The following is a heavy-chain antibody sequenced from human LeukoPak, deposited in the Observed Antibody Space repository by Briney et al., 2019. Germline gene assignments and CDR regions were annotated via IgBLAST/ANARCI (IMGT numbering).Heavy chain of an antibody. J-gene: IGHJ4*02. CDR1: GGSFSGYY. CDR2: INHLGGT. D-gene: IGHD6-19*01. V-gene: IGHV4-34*01. CDR3: ARGGYNIDWMKDAPDY. Sequence: PSETLSLTCGVYGGSFSGYYYNWIRQSPGKGLEWIAEINHLGGTNYNPSLQSRVAISIDTSKNQFSLNLISVTAADTAVYYCARGGYNIDWMKDAPDYWGQGTLVTVSS.